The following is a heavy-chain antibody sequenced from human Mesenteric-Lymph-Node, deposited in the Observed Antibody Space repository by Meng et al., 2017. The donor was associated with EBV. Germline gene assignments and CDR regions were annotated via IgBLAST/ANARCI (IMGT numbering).Heavy chain of an antibody. J-gene: IGHJ4*02. CDR2: IYRTGST. CDR3: ARDSGITVTNSFDY. V-gene: IGHV4-61*01. CDR1: GGSVSSGSYY. Sequence: QLQGSGPGLLKPSEPLSLTCTVSGGSVSSGSYYWSWIRQPPGKGLEWIGYIYRTGSTDYNPSLNSRVSISIDTSKNQFSLRLTSVTAADTAVYYCARDSGITVTNSFDYWGQGALVTVSS. D-gene: IGHD1-20*01.